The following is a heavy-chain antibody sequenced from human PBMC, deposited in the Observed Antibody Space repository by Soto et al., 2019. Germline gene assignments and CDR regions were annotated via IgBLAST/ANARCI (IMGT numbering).Heavy chain of an antibody. Sequence: QVQLVQSGAEVKKPGSSVKVSCKASGGTFSSYAIRWVRQALGQGLEWMGGITPIFGAADYAQKFQGRVTITADESTSTAYMELSSLRSEDTAVYYCARDGIAARPIAWFDPWGQGTLVTVSS. CDR2: ITPIFGAA. D-gene: IGHD6-6*01. CDR3: ARDGIAARPIAWFDP. CDR1: GGTFSSYA. J-gene: IGHJ5*02. V-gene: IGHV1-69*12.